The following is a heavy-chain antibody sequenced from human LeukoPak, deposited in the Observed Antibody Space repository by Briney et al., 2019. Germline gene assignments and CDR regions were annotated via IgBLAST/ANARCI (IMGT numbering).Heavy chain of an antibody. Sequence: ASVKVSCKASGYTFAGYYMHWVRQAPGQGLEWMGWINLNSGSANYAQKFQGRVTMTRDTSISTAYMELSRLRSDDTAVYYCATCSGGSCYSGFGNWFDPWGQGTLVTVSS. J-gene: IGHJ5*02. D-gene: IGHD2-15*01. CDR2: INLNSGSA. CDR1: GYTFAGYY. CDR3: ATCSGGSCYSGFGNWFDP. V-gene: IGHV1-2*02.